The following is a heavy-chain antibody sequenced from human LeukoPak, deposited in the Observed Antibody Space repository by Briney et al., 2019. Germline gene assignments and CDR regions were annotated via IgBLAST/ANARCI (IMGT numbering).Heavy chain of an antibody. CDR2: INPNSGGT. Sequence: ASVKVSXKASGYTFTGYYMHWMRQAPGQGLEWMGRINPNSGGTNYAQRFQGRVTMTRDTSISTAYMELSRLRSDDTAVYYCARGFTIFGDFDYWGQGTLVTVSS. CDR1: GYTFTGYY. V-gene: IGHV1-2*06. J-gene: IGHJ4*02. D-gene: IGHD3-3*01. CDR3: ARGFTIFGDFDY.